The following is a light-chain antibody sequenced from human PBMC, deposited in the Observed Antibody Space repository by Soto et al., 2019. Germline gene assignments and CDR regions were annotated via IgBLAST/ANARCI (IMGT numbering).Light chain of an antibody. CDR3: PQYSISPWT. CDR2: GAS. CDR1: QSVSSSY. Sequence: EIVLTQSPGTLSLSPGERATLSCRASQSVSSSYLAWYQQKPGQAPRLLIYGASSRATGIPDRFSGSGSGTDFTLTISRLEPEDFAVYYCPQYSISPWTSRQGTQVDI. V-gene: IGKV3-20*01. J-gene: IGKJ1*01.